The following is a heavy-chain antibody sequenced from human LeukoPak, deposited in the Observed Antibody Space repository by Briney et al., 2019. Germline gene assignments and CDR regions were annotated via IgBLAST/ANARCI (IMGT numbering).Heavy chain of an antibody. J-gene: IGHJ4*02. Sequence: GGSLRLSCAASGFTFSNYWMNWVRQAPGKGLEWVANIKQDGSERYYVDSVKGRFTISRDNSKNTLYLQMNSLRAEDTAVYYCARRAGDYSHPYDYWGQGTLVTVSS. D-gene: IGHD3-22*01. CDR3: ARRAGDYSHPYDY. V-gene: IGHV3-7*03. CDR2: IKQDGSER. CDR1: GFTFSNYW.